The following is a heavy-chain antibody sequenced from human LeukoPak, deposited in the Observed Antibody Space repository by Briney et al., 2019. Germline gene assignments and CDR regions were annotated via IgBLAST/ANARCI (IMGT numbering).Heavy chain of an antibody. V-gene: IGHV3-30*04. Sequence: GRSLRLSCAASGFTFSSYAMHWVRQAPGKGLEWVAVLSYDGGIKYYADSVKGRFTFSRDNSKNTLSLQMNSLRAEDTALYYCARSRCCSGGTCYSNHYYYYMDVWGKGTSVTVSS. CDR3: ARSRCCSGGTCYSNHYYYYMDV. CDR2: LSYDGGIK. CDR1: GFTFSSYA. J-gene: IGHJ6*03. D-gene: IGHD2-15*01.